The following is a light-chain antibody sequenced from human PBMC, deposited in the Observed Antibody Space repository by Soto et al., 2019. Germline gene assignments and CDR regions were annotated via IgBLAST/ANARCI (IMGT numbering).Light chain of an antibody. CDR1: SNDVGRFNY. CDR3: SSFVHGTSYV. CDR2: EVN. J-gene: IGLJ1*01. Sequence: QSALTQAPSASGSPGQSVTISCAGTSNDVGRFNYVSWYQRHPGKAPKLIIYEVNKRPSGVPDRFSGSKSGNTASLTVSGLQAEDEDDYFCSSFVHGTSYVFGTGTKLTVL. V-gene: IGLV2-8*01.